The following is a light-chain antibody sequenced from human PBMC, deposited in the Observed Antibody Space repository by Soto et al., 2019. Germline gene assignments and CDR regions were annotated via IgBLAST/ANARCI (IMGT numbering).Light chain of an antibody. V-gene: IGKV1-5*01. J-gene: IGKJ1*01. CDR2: DAS. CDR3: QQYETFSGT. Sequence: DVQMPQSPSTLSASVGVTVTVTCRASQSVSGWLAWYQQKPGEAPKLLIYDASALPRGVPSRFSGSGSGTKFTLTIASLQPDDFATYYCQQYETFSGTFGPGTKVDIK. CDR1: QSVSGW.